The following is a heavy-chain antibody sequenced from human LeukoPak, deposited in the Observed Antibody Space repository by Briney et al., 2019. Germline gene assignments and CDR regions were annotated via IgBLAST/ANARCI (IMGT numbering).Heavy chain of an antibody. D-gene: IGHD3-9*01. CDR2: ISGSGGST. Sequence: GGSLRLSCAASGFTFSSYAMSWVRQAPGKGLEWVSGISGSGGSTYYAGSVKGRFSISRDNSKNSLYLLINSLRAEDTAVYYCARHAGYDILTGYYLYYYYGMDVWGQGTTVTVSS. CDR3: ARHAGYDILTGYYLYYYYGMDV. V-gene: IGHV3-23*01. CDR1: GFTFSSYA. J-gene: IGHJ6*02.